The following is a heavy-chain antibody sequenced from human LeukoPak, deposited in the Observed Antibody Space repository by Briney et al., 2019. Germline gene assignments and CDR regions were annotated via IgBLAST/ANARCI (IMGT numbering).Heavy chain of an antibody. V-gene: IGHV1-2*06. J-gene: IGHJ6*02. CDR3: ARERITMVRGVLNYYYYGMDV. Sequence: ASVKVSCKASGYTFTGYYMHWVRQAPGQGLEWMGRINPNSGGTNYAQKFQGRVTMTRDTSISTAYMELSRLRSDDTAVYYCARERITMVRGVLNYYYYGMDVWGQGTTVTVSS. CDR2: INPNSGGT. D-gene: IGHD3-10*01. CDR1: GYTFTGYY.